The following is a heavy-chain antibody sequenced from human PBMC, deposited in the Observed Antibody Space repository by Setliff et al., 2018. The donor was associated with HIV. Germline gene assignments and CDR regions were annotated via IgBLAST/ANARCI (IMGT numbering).Heavy chain of an antibody. D-gene: IGHD3-10*01. V-gene: IGHV1-69*10. J-gene: IGHJ3*02. CDR3: AGPRGDEAFDI. CDR1: GGTFSSYA. CDR2: IISILEIT. Sequence: SVKVSCKASGGTFSSYAVSWVRQAPGQGLEWMGQIISILEITDYAQKFQGRLTITADEPTNTIYMELSGLRSEDTAVYYCAGPRGDEAFDIWGQGTMVTVSS.